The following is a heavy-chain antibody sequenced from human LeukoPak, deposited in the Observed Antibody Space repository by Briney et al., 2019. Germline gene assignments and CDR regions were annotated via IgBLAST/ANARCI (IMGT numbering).Heavy chain of an antibody. D-gene: IGHD3-10*01. Sequence: PGGSLRLSCAASGFTFSSYAMSWVRQAPGKGLEWVSAISGSGGSSYYADSVKGRFTISRDNSKNTLYLQMNSLRAEDTAVYYCAKSPPTPVSRYYYGSGSYDDESYFDYWGQGTLVTVSS. CDR2: ISGSGGSS. V-gene: IGHV3-23*01. CDR1: GFTFSSYA. J-gene: IGHJ4*02. CDR3: AKSPPTPVSRYYYGSGSYDDESYFDY.